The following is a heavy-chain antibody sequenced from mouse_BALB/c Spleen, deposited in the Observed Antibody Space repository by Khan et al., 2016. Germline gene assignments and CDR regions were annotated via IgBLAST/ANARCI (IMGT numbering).Heavy chain of an antibody. Sequence: QVQLKQSGAELVRPGTSVKMSCKAAGYNFTNYWIGWVKQRPGHGLEWIGDIYPGGDYTEYNEKFKGKATLTADTSSTTVYMQFSSLTSEDSAIYYCARRAGNYYYSMDYWGQGTSVTVSS. J-gene: IGHJ4*01. CDR2: IYPGGDYT. D-gene: IGHD2-1*01. CDR1: GYNFTNYW. V-gene: IGHV1-63*02. CDR3: ARRAGNYYYSMDY.